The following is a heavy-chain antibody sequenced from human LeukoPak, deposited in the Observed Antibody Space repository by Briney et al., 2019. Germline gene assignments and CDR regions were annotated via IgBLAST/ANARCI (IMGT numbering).Heavy chain of an antibody. Sequence: SETLSLTCTVSGNSISSGDNYWSWIRQPPGKGLEWIGYIYYSGSTNYNPSLKSRVTISVDSSKNQFSLKLSSVTAADTAVYARTTEGGYTYDYFYYYYMDVWGKGTTVTISS. CDR1: GNSISSGDNY. J-gene: IGHJ6*03. CDR3: TTEGGYTYDYFYYYYMDV. D-gene: IGHD5-18*01. CDR2: IYYSGST. V-gene: IGHV4-61*08.